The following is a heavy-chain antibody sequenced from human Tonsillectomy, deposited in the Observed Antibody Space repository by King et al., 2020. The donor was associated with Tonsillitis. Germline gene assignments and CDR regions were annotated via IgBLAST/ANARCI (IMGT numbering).Heavy chain of an antibody. V-gene: IGHV4-4*07. Sequence: VQLQESGPGLVKPSETLSLTCNVSGGSINSYFWSWIRQSAGRGLEWIGHIYSNGDTNYTPSLKSRVTMSVDTSKNQFSLKLTSVTAADTAVYYCARDYRGRTTHYYGAKYFDAFAIWGQGTMVSVSS. J-gene: IGHJ3*02. CDR1: GGSINSYF. CDR3: ARDYRGRTTHYYGAKYFDAFAI. CDR2: IYSNGDT. D-gene: IGHD2/OR15-2a*01.